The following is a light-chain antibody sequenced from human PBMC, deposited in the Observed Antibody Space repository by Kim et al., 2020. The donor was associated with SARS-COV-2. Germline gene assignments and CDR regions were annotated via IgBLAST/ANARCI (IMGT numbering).Light chain of an antibody. Sequence: ISPGQTASITCSGDKLGDKYACWYQQKPGQSPVLVIYQDSKRPSGIPERFSGSNSGNTATLTISGTQAMDEADYYCQAWDSSTRVFGGGTKLTVL. CDR3: QAWDSSTRV. CDR2: QDS. J-gene: IGLJ3*02. V-gene: IGLV3-1*01. CDR1: KLGDKY.